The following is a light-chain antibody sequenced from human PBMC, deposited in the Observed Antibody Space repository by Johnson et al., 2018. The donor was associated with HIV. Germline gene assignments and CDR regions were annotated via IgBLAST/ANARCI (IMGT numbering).Light chain of an antibody. V-gene: IGLV1-51*01. CDR1: SSNIGNNY. Sequence: QSVLTQPPSVSVAPGQKVTVSCSGSSSNIGNNYVSWYQQLPGTAPKLLIFDNNKRPSGIPDRFSASKSGTSATLGITGLQTGDEADYYCGTWDSSLSAYVFGTGTKVTVL. J-gene: IGLJ1*01. CDR2: DNN. CDR3: GTWDSSLSAYV.